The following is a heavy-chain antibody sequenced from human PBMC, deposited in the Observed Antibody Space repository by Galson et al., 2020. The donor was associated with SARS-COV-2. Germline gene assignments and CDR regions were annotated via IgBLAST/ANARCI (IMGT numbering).Heavy chain of an antibody. V-gene: IGHV4-39*01. J-gene: IGHJ4*02. CDR2: MSYSETT. D-gene: IGHD3-22*01. Sequence: SETLSLTCIVSGGSFSGSNSYWGWLRQTSGNGLEWFGSMSYSETTYSNPSLKSRVTISVDTSKNRISLKLSSVTAADTALYYCARHLYYYDRSGYSIFDHWGQGILVTVSS. CDR3: ARHLYYYDRSGYSIFDH. CDR1: GGSFSGSNSY.